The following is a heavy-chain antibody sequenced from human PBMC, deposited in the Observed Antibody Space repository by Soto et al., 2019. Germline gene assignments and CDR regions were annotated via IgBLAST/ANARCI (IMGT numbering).Heavy chain of an antibody. J-gene: IGHJ6*02. Sequence: PSETLSLTCTVSGGSISSSSYYWGWIRQPPGKGLEWIGSIYYSGSTYYNPSLKSRVTISVDTSKNQFSLKLSSVTAADTAVYYCASHYGSGSYYYYYYYGMDVWGQGTTVTV. CDR3: ASHYGSGSYYYYYYYGMDV. CDR2: IYYSGST. V-gene: IGHV4-39*01. CDR1: GGSISSSSYY. D-gene: IGHD3-10*01.